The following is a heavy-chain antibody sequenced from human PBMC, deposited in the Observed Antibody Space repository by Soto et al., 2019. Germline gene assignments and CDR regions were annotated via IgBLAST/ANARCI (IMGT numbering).Heavy chain of an antibody. CDR1: GFTFSSYA. J-gene: IGHJ5*02. CDR3: ANDRYFDWPTATNH. Sequence: EVQLLESGGDLVQPGGSLRLSCAASGFTFSSYAMTWVRQAPGMGLEWVSAISGSGGSTYYADSVKGRFTISRDNSKNTLSLQMNSLRVEDTAVYYCANDRYFDWPTATNHWGQGTLVTVSS. CDR2: ISGSGGST. V-gene: IGHV3-23*01. D-gene: IGHD3-9*01.